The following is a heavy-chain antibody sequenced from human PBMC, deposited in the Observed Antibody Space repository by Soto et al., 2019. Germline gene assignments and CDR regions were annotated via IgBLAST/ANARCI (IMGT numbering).Heavy chain of an antibody. V-gene: IGHV1-69*13. D-gene: IGHD4-17*01. CDR3: ARATNYGQYYYGMDV. CDR2: IIPIFGTA. J-gene: IGHJ6*02. Sequence: SVKVSCKASGGTFSSYAISGVRQAPGQGLEWMGGIIPIFGTANYAQKFQGRVTITAHESTSTAYMELSSLRSEDTAVYYCARATNYGQYYYGMDVWGQGNRGT. CDR1: GGTFSSYA.